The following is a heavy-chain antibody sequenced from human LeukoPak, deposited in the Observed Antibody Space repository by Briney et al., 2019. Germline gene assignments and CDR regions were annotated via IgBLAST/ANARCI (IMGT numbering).Heavy chain of an antibody. CDR2: IYPADSDT. CDR3: VRHGLGSSWFGFDY. CDR1: GYSFRSYW. J-gene: IGHJ4*02. V-gene: IGHV5-51*01. Sequence: GESLKISCKGSGYSFRSYWIAWVRQMSGKGLEWMGIIYPADSDTRYSPSFQGQVTISADKSISTAYLQWSSLKASDTAMYYCVRHGLGSSWFGFDYWGQGTLVTVSS. D-gene: IGHD6-13*01.